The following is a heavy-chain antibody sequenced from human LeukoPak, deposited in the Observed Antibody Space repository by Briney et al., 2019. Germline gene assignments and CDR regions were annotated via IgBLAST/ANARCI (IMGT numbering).Heavy chain of an antibody. J-gene: IGHJ4*02. CDR3: AKRARCSSTGCRLVDY. D-gene: IGHD2-2*01. V-gene: IGHV3-30*18. CDR1: GFTFSSYG. Sequence: GGSLRLSCAASGFTFSSYGMHWVRQAPGKGLEWVAVISYDGSNKYYADSVKGRFTTSRDNSENTLYLQMNSLRAEDTAVYYCAKRARCSSTGCRLVDYWGQGTLVTVSS. CDR2: ISYDGSNK.